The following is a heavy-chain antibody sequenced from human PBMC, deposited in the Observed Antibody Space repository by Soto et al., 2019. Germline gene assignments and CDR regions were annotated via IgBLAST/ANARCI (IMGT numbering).Heavy chain of an antibody. CDR3: ATQEVCGSYVYTFAP. Sequence: QLQLQESGPGLVKPSETLSLTSTVSGGSITSSNYYWVRIRHPQGQGLEGIGSFDDSGSTYYNTSHTSRVTTSVDTSNNPFYLKLTSVTAADTAVYYSATQEVCGSYVYTFAPWGQGTLVTVSS. D-gene: IGHD1-26*01. CDR2: FDDSGST. CDR1: GGSITSSNYY. J-gene: IGHJ5*02. V-gene: IGHV4-39*01.